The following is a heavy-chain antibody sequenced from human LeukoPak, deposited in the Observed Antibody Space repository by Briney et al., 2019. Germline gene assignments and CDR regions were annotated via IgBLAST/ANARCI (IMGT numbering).Heavy chain of an antibody. CDR3: AREVRGRGDYGGNSKEYFQH. J-gene: IGHJ1*01. CDR2: IIPIFGTA. D-gene: IGHD4-23*01. CDR1: GGTFSSYA. V-gene: IGHV1-69*13. Sequence: LWASVKVSCKASGGTFSSYAISWVGQAPGQGLEWMGGIIPIFGTANYAQKFQGRVTITADESTSTAYMELSSLRSEDTAVYYCAREVRGRGDYGGNSKEYFQHWGQGTLVTVSS.